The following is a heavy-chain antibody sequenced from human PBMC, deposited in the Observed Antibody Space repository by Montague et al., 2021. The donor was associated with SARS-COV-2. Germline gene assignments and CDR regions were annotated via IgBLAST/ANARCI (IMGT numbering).Heavy chain of an antibody. CDR3: AWAESYDSGAFLNDPFDV. V-gene: IGHV4-39*02. CDR1: GASINSNRHF. J-gene: IGHJ3*01. Sequence: SETLSLTCTVSGASINSNRHFWGWIRQAPGKGLEWIGSIFSSGSTYYNPALKTRVSISVDTSGTRLSLKLTTVSVTDTAMYFCAWAESYDSGAFLNDPFDVWGQGTLVTVSS. CDR2: IFSSGST. D-gene: IGHD3-16*01.